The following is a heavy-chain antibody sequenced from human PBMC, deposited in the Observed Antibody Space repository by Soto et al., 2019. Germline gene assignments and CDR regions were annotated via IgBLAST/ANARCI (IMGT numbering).Heavy chain of an antibody. CDR1: GGSFSGYY. CDR3: ASYRGRYPPLC. CDR2: INHSGST. J-gene: IGHJ4*02. D-gene: IGHD1-20*01. Sequence: QVQLQQWGAGLLKPSETLSLTCAVYGGSFSGYYWSWIRQPPGKGLEWIGEINHSGSTNYNPSLKSXXTXSXXTSKNQFSLKLSSVTAADTAVYYCASYRGRYPPLCWGQGTLVTVSS. V-gene: IGHV4-34*01.